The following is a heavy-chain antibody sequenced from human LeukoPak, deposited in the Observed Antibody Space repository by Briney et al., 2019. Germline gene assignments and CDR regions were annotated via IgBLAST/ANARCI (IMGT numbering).Heavy chain of an antibody. V-gene: IGHV1-18*01. Sequence: ASVKVSCKASGYSFISYDISWLRQAPGQGLEWMGWTSVYNGYTNYAQKLQGRVTMTTDTSTSTAYMELRSLRSDDTAVYYCARSIQYDYWRQGTLVTVSS. CDR3: ARSIQYDY. D-gene: IGHD6-6*01. CDR1: GYSFISYD. CDR2: TSVYNGYT. J-gene: IGHJ4*02.